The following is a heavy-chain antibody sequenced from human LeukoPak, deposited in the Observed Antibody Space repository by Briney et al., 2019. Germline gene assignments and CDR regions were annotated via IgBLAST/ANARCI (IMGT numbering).Heavy chain of an antibody. Sequence: PSETLSLTCAVYGGSFSGYYWSWIRQPPGKGLEWIGEINHSGSTNYNPSLKSRVTISVDTSKNQFSLKLSSVTAADTAVYYCARNSGWSYYYYYMDVWGKGTTVTVSS. J-gene: IGHJ6*03. CDR3: ARNSGWSYYYYYMDV. V-gene: IGHV4-34*01. CDR2: INHSGST. CDR1: GGSFSGYY. D-gene: IGHD6-19*01.